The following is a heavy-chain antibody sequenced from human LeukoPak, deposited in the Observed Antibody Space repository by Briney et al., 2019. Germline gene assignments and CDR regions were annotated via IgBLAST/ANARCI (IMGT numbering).Heavy chain of an antibody. J-gene: IGHJ4*02. CDR3: AGNPPSLDY. Sequence: GGSLRLSCVASGFTFSTYWMNWVRQAPGKGLEWVANIIQDGSVKYYVDSVKDRFTVSRDNAKNSLYLQMNSLRAEDTAVYYCAGNPPSLDYWGQGILVTVSS. CDR2: IIQDGSVK. V-gene: IGHV3-7*01. CDR1: GFTFSTYW.